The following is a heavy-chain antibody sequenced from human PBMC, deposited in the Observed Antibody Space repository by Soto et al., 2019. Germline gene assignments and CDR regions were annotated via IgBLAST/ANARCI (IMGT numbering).Heavy chain of an antibody. CDR3: AREVLSLDYDYVWGSYPLDY. V-gene: IGHV1-69*01. D-gene: IGHD3-16*01. CDR2: IIPIFGTA. J-gene: IGHJ4*02. Sequence: QVQLVQSGAEVKKPGSSVKVSCKASGGTFSSYAISWVRQAPGQGLEWMGGIIPIFGTANYAQKFQGRVTITADESTSTAYMELSSLRSEDTAVYYCAREVLSLDYDYVWGSYPLDYWGQGTLVTVSS. CDR1: GGTFSSYA.